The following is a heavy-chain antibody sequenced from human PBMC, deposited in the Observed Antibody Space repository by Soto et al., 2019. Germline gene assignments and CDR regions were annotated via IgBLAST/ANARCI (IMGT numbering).Heavy chain of an antibody. CDR1: GGSISSYY. D-gene: IGHD3-10*01. CDR2: IYYSGST. V-gene: IGHV4-59*01. J-gene: IGHJ6*02. CDR3: ARGGEEGHYYYYYGMDV. Sequence: QVQLQESGPGLVKPSETLSLTCTVSGGSISSYYWSWIRQPPGKGLEWIGYIYYSGSTNYNPSLKSRVTISVDTSKNQFSLKLSSVTAADTAVYYCARGGEEGHYYYYYGMDVWGQGTTVTVSS.